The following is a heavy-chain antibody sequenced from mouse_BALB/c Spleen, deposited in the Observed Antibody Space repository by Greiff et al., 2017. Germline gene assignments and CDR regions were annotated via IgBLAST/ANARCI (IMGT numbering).Heavy chain of an antibody. CDR3: ARGGNYAMDY. CDR2: IYPGDGST. V-gene: IGHV1S56*01. Sequence: VQLQESGPELVKPGASVKMSCKASGYTFTSYYIHWVKQRPGQGLEWIGWIYPGDGSTKYNEKFKGKTTLTADKSSSTAYMLLSSLTSEDSAIYFCARGGNYAMDYWGQGTSVTVSS. J-gene: IGHJ4*01. CDR1: GYTFTSYY.